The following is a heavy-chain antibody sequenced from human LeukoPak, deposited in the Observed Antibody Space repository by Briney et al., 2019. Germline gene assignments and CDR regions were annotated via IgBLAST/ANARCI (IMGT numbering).Heavy chain of an antibody. J-gene: IGHJ4*02. V-gene: IGHV3-23*01. CDR1: GFTFSTSP. CDR2: IHAGGSDP. CDR3: AKGGHHFNPFYN. Sequence: GGALRLSCAVSGFTFSTSPMAWVRQAPGKGVEWVSSIHAGGSDPFFADSVQGRCIISRDNSKNTLSLQLSNLRAEDTAIYFCAKGGHHFNPFYNWGQGTLATVSS.